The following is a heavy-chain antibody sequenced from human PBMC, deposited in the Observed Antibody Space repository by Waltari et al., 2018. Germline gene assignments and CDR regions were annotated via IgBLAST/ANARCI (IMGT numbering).Heavy chain of an antibody. CDR3: ARVIRGSSDAFDI. CDR2: IWYDGSKK. CDR1: GFIFVPFG. Sequence: QVQLVESGGEVVQPGRSLRLSCAASGFIFVPFGMHWVRQAPGKGLEWVALIWYDGSKKYYADSVKGRFTISRDNSKNTLYLQMSSLRVEDTALYYCARVIRGSSDAFDIWGQGTVVTVSS. J-gene: IGHJ3*02. D-gene: IGHD6-6*01. V-gene: IGHV3-33*01.